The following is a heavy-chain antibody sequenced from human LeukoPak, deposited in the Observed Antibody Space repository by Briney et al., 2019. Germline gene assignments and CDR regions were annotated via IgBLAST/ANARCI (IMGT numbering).Heavy chain of an antibody. CDR3: ARDPTTVTKGLDI. CDR2: ISYIGST. J-gene: IGHJ3*02. V-gene: IGHV4-59*11. Sequence: SETLSLTCTVSGDSINSHYWSWIRQPPGKGLEGIGYISYIGSTNSTPSLKSRVTISVDTSKDQFSLKLSSVTAADTAVYYCARDPTTVTKGLDIWGQGTMVTVSS. D-gene: IGHD4-17*01. CDR1: GDSINSHY.